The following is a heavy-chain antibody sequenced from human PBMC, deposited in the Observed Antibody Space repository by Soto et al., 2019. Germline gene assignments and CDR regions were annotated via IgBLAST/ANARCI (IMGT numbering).Heavy chain of an antibody. CDR3: ARDPWAADY. CDR1: GFTVSTKY. V-gene: IGHV3-66*01. J-gene: IGHJ4*02. D-gene: IGHD3-16*01. Sequence: EVQLVESGGGLVQPGGSLRLSCAASGFTVSTKYMSWVRQAPGKGLECVSVIYSGGSTFYADSVRGRFPISRDNSKNTVNLQMSSLRAEDTAVYYCARDPWAADYWGQGTLVTVSS. CDR2: IYSGGST.